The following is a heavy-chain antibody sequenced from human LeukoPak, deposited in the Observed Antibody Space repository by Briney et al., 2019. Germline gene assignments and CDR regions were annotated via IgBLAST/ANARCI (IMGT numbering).Heavy chain of an antibody. CDR1: GFSFPDSW. CDR2: SKGKAGGGTT. CDR3: TAGGDGTYSSDY. Sequence: GGSLRLSCSASGFSFPDSWMSWVRQAPGKGLEWVCRSKGKAGGGTTDVAAPGQGRFTISRDDSKNTLSLQMNSLETEDTAVYYCTAGGDGTYSSDYWGQGTLVTVS. V-gene: IGHV3-15*01. J-gene: IGHJ4*02. D-gene: IGHD3-16*01.